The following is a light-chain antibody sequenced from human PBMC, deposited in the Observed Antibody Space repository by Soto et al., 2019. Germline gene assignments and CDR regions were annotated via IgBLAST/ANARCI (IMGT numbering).Light chain of an antibody. CDR3: QQYNTYSGT. CDR2: KAS. J-gene: IGKJ1*01. CDR1: QTIRTW. Sequence: DIQMTQSPSTLSASVGDRVTITCRASQTIRTWLAWYQQKPGKAPKLLIHKASSLQSGVPSRFSGSGSGTEFTLTISSLQPDDFATYYCQQYNTYSGTFGQGTNVEI. V-gene: IGKV1-5*03.